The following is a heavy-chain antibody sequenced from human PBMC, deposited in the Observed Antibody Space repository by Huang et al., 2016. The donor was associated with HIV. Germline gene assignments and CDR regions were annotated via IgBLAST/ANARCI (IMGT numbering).Heavy chain of an antibody. V-gene: IGHV4-39*01. CDR2: IYHSWTT. D-gene: IGHD6-13*01. J-gene: IGHJ5*02. CDR1: GGSISSSSYY. Sequence: QLQLQESGPGLVKPSETQSLTCTVSGGSISSSSYYWGWIRQPPGKGLEWIGGIYHSWTTYYNPSLKSRVTISVDTSRTQFSLKLSSVTAADTAVYYCAAHGRIVGIPAAPLRFDPWGQGTLVTVSS. CDR3: AAHGRIVGIPAAPLRFDP.